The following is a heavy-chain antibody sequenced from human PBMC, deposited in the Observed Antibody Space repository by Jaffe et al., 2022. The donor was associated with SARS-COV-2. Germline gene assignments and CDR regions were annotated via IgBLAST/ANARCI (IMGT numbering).Heavy chain of an antibody. Sequence: QLQLQESGPGLVKPSETLSLTCTVSGGSISNYYWSWIRQPPGKGLEWIGYIYYIGGTNYNPSLRSRVTISLDTSKNQFYLKLGYVTAADTAMYYCARDRARLQPYYGIDVWGQGTTVTVSS. CDR3: ARDRARLQPYYGIDV. J-gene: IGHJ6*02. V-gene: IGHV4-59*01. CDR1: GGSISNYY. D-gene: IGHD4-4*01. CDR2: IYYIGGT.